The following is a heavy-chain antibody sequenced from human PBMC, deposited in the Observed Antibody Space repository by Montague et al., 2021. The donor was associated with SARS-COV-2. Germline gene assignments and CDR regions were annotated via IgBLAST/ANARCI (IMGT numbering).Heavy chain of an antibody. J-gene: IGHJ6*02. CDR2: TYYRSKWYN. Sequence: CAISGDSVSSNSAAWNWIRQSPSRGLEWLGRTYYRSKWYNDYAVSVKSRITINPDTSKNQFSLQLNSVTPEDTAVYYCARCLWFGELLYYYYYGMDVWGPGTTVTVSS. CDR3: ARCLWFGELLYYYYYGMDV. D-gene: IGHD3-10*01. CDR1: GDSVSSNSAA. V-gene: IGHV6-1*01.